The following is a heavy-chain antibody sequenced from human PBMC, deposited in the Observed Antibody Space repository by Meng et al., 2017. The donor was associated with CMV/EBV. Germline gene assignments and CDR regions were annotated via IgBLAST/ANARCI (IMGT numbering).Heavy chain of an antibody. CDR1: CFSPSTTGDG. Sequence: TMGKPPPLLTLTLTFSCFSPSTTGDGVGWIRQPPGKALDWLALIYWDEDKRYSPSLKRSLTITKDTSKNQVVLTMTNMDPVDTATCYCAPLDEVTNWFDPWGQGTLVTVSS. D-gene: IGHD4-11*01. V-gene: IGHV2-5*02. CDR3: APLDEVTNWFDP. CDR2: IYWDEDK. J-gene: IGHJ5*02.